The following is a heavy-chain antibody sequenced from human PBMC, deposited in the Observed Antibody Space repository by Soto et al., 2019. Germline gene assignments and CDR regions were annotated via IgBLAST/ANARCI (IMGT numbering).Heavy chain of an antibody. CDR2: TYLRSKWYY. D-gene: IGHD1-26*01. CDR1: GDSVSAYGSS. CDR3: SRARENPRNGMDV. V-gene: IGHV6-1*01. J-gene: IGHJ6*02. Sequence: QVQLQQSGPGLVQPSQTLLVTCVISGDSVSAYGSSWNWIRQSPSRGLEWLGRTYLRSKWYYEYLDSVRSRMIINADPPNHQFSLQLNSVTPEDTAVYYCSRARENPRNGMDVWGQGTTVTVSS.